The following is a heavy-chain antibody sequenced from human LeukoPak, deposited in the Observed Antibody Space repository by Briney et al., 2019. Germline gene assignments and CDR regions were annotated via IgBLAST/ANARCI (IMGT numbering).Heavy chain of an antibody. J-gene: IGHJ3*02. Sequence: GGSLRLSCAASGFTFSSYAMHWVRQAPGKGLEWVAVISYDGSNKYYADSVKGRFTISRDNSKNTLYLQMNSLRAEDTAVYYCTRVKSQYYDILTGNNDAFDIWGQGTMVTVSS. CDR2: ISYDGSNK. CDR1: GFTFSSYA. V-gene: IGHV3-30-3*01. D-gene: IGHD3-9*01. CDR3: TRVKSQYYDILTGNNDAFDI.